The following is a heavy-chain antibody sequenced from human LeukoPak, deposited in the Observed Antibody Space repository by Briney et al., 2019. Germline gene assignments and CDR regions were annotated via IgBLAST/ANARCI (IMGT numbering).Heavy chain of an antibody. V-gene: IGHV3-48*03. Sequence: GGSLRLSCAASGFTFSSYEMNWVRQAPGKGLEWVSYISSSGSTIYYADSVKGRFTISRDNAKNSLYLQMNSLRAEDTAVYYCSSAHDAFDIWGQGTMVTVSS. CDR3: SSAHDAFDI. CDR1: GFTFSSYE. J-gene: IGHJ3*02. CDR2: ISSSGSTI.